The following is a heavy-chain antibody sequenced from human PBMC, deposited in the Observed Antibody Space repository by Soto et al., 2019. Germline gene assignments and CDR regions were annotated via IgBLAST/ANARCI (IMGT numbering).Heavy chain of an antibody. CDR2: IIPVLGRA. CDR3: ARGPWTQEGPKYYFDF. V-gene: IGHV1-69*01. J-gene: IGHJ4*02. Sequence: QVQLVQSGAEVKKPGSSVKVSYKASGGTFDTFAFSWVRQAPGQGLEWLGGIIPVLGRANYAQRFQDRVSASADGSTSTAFMELSSLNSDDTAVYYCARGPWTQEGPKYYFDFWGQGTLVTVSS. D-gene: IGHD5-18*01. CDR1: GGTFDTFA.